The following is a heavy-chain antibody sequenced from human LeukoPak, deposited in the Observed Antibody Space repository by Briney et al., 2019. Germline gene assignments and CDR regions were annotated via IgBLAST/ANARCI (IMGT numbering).Heavy chain of an antibody. CDR2: ISYDGSNK. D-gene: IGHD5-18*01. CDR3: ARDLGDTAMPDY. J-gene: IGHJ4*02. Sequence: PGGSLRLSCAASGFTFSSYAMSWVRQAPGKGLEWVAVISYDGSNKYYADSVKGRFTISRDNSKNTLYLQMNSLRAEDTAVYYCARDLGDTAMPDYWGQGTLVTVSS. V-gene: IGHV3-30-3*01. CDR1: GFTFSSYA.